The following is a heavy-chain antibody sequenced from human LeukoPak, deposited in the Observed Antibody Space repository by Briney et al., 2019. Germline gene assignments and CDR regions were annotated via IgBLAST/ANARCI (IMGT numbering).Heavy chain of an antibody. D-gene: IGHD6-13*01. CDR1: GGSISSYY. CDR3: ARDRGPKGSIWYPDYYYYGMDV. V-gene: IGHV4-59*01. CDR2: IYYSGRT. Sequence: PSETLSLTCTVSGGSISSYYWSWIRQPPGKGLEWIGYIYYSGRTNYNPSLKSRVTISVDTSKNQFSLKLSSVTAADTAVYYCARDRGPKGSIWYPDYYYYGMDVWGQGTTVTVSS. J-gene: IGHJ6*02.